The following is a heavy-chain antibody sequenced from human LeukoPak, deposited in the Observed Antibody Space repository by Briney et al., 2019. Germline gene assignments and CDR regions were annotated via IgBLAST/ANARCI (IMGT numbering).Heavy chain of an antibody. CDR3: AGGGPRTDDYNFDY. Sequence: PSETLSLTCTVSGGSIGSYDWSWIRQPPGKGPEWIGYIYDGGKTYYNPSLKGRVTISVDTSNNQFSLKLRSVTAADTAVYYCAGGGPRTDDYNFDYWGQGTLVSVSS. CDR2: IYDGGKT. CDR1: GGSIGSYD. J-gene: IGHJ4*02. D-gene: IGHD5-24*01. V-gene: IGHV4-59*01.